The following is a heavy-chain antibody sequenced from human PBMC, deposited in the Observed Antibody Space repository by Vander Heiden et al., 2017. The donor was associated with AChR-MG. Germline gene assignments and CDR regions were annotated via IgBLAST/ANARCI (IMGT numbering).Heavy chain of an antibody. CDR1: GFTFSSYA. Sequence: QVQLVESGGGVVQPGRSLRLSCAASGFTFSSYAMHGVRQAPGKGLEWVAVISYDGSNKYYADSVKGRFTISRDNSKNTLYLQMNSLRAEDTAVYYCARDCGVVEPQLLDYWGQGTLGTVSA. CDR3: ARDCGVVEPQLLDY. D-gene: IGHD3-10*01. CDR2: ISYDGSNK. J-gene: IGHJ4*02. V-gene: IGHV3-30-3*01.